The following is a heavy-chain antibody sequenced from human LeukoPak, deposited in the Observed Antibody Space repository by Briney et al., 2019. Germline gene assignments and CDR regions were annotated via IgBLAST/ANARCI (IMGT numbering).Heavy chain of an antibody. CDR3: ARVATGQRAFDI. D-gene: IGHD1-1*01. J-gene: IGHJ3*02. CDR1: GYTFTSYG. CDR2: MSAYNGNT. Sequence: ASVKVSCKSSGYTFTSYGISWVRQAPAQGLELMGWMSAYNGNTNYAKKLQGRVTMTTETSTSTAYMELRRLISEDTAVYYCARVATGQRAFDIWGQGTMVTVSS. V-gene: IGHV1-18*01.